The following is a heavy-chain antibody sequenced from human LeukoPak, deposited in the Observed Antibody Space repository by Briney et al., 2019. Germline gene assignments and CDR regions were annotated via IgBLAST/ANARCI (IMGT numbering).Heavy chain of an antibody. CDR3: ARAGSGYYFSFRAFDI. D-gene: IGHD3-22*01. CDR2: INHSGST. CDR1: GGSISSGGYY. V-gene: IGHV4-39*07. Sequence: SETLSLTCTVSGGSISSGGYYWSWIRQPPGKGLEWIGEINHSGSTNYNPSLKSRVTISVDTSKNQFSLKLSSVTAADTAVYYCARAGSGYYFSFRAFDIWGQGTMVTVSS. J-gene: IGHJ3*02.